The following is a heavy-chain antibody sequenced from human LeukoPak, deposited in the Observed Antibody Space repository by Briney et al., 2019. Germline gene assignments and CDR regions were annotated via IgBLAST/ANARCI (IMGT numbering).Heavy chain of an antibody. D-gene: IGHD5-18*01. J-gene: IGHJ4*02. V-gene: IGHV3-23*01. CDR2: ISGSGGST. Sequence: PGGSLRLSCAASGFTFSSYAMSWVRQAPGKGLEWVSAISGSGGSTYYADSVKGGFTISRDHFKNTLYLQMNSLRAEDTAVYYCAKDQAGGYSYGDDYWGQGTLVTVSS. CDR1: GFTFSSYA. CDR3: AKDQAGGYSYGDDY.